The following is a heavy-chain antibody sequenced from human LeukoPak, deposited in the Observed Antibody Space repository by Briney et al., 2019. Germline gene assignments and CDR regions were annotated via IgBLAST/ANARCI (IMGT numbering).Heavy chain of an antibody. V-gene: IGHV4-59*01. CDR1: GGSISSYY. Sequence: SETLSLTCTVSGGSISSYYWSWIRQPPGKGLEWIGYIYYSGSTNYNPSLKSRVTISVDTSKNQFSLKLSSVTAAGTAVYYCARSSGLYYYDSSPFDYWGQGTLVTVSS. D-gene: IGHD3-22*01. J-gene: IGHJ4*02. CDR2: IYYSGST. CDR3: ARSSGLYYYDSSPFDY.